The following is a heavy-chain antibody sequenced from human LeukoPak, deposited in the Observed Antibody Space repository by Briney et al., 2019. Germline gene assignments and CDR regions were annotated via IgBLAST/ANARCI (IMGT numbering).Heavy chain of an antibody. CDR2: ISGSGGST. Sequence: GGALRLSCAASGFTLSSYAMSWVRQAPREGLEWVSLISGSGGSTYYADSLKRRFTISRDNSKNTLYLQMNSLRAEHSALFHVSKDRDDYVWGSYLGAFEIWGQETMVTVSS. V-gene: IGHV3-23*01. J-gene: IGHJ3*02. CDR1: GFTLSSYA. CDR3: SKDRDDYVWGSYLGAFEI. D-gene: IGHD3-16*01.